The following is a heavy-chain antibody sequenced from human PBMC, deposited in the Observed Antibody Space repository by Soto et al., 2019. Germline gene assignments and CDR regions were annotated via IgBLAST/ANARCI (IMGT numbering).Heavy chain of an antibody. J-gene: IGHJ4*02. Sequence: EVQLLESGGGLVQPGGSLRLSCAASGFTFSSYAMGWVHQAPWKGLELVSTISAGGGRTYYADSVKGRFTISRDNSKNTRYLQMNSLRAEDTAVYYCTKGYYYDTCGYFDSWGQGTLFTVSS. CDR2: ISAGGGRT. D-gene: IGHD3-22*01. V-gene: IGHV3-23*01. CDR1: GFTFSSYA. CDR3: TKGYYYDTCGYFDS.